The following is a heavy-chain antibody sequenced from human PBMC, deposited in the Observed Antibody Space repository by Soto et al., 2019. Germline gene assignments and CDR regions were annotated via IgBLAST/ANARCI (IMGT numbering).Heavy chain of an antibody. V-gene: IGHV3-11*01. D-gene: IGHD1-26*01. Sequence: GGSLRLSCAASGFSFSDYYMNWIRQAPGKGLEWISYVSTSDTIRYYADSVKGRFTISRDNARNSLYLQLNSLRAEYTAVYYCARDSGIYYFDYWGQGILVTVSS. J-gene: IGHJ4*02. CDR3: ARDSGIYYFDY. CDR2: VSTSDTIR. CDR1: GFSFSDYY.